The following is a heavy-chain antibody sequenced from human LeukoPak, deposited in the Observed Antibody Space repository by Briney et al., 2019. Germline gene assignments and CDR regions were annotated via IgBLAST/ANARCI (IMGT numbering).Heavy chain of an antibody. J-gene: IGHJ5*02. Sequence: GGSLRLSCAASGFIFSTYWMNWVRQAPGKGLEWVANINQNGSETFYVDSVKGRFTISRDNAKNSLYLLMNSLRAEDTAVYYCAREREVAGFNWFDPWGQGTLVTVSS. CDR1: GFIFSTYW. V-gene: IGHV3-7*01. CDR3: AREREVAGFNWFDP. D-gene: IGHD6-19*01. CDR2: INQNGSET.